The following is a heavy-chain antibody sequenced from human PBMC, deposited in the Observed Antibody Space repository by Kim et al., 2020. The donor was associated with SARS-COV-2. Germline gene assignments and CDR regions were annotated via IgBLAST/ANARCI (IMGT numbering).Heavy chain of an antibody. V-gene: IGHV3-23*01. D-gene: IGHD6-13*01. J-gene: IGHJ3*02. Sequence: GGSLRLSCAASGFTFSSYAMSWVRQAPGKGLEWVSAISGSGGSTYYADSVKGRFTISRDNSKNTLYLQMNSLRAEDTAVYYCAKDQNIAAVSGTPAFDIWGQGTMVTVSS. CDR3: AKDQNIAAVSGTPAFDI. CDR1: GFTFSSYA. CDR2: ISGSGGST.